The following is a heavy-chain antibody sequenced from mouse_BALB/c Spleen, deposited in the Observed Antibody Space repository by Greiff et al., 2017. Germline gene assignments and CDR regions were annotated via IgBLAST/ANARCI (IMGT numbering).Heavy chain of an antibody. CDR3: AREGGYGDYYAMDY. D-gene: IGHD2-2*01. V-gene: IGHV5-9-4*01. CDR1: GFTFSSYA. CDR2: ISSGGSYT. Sequence: EVKVVESGGGLVKPGGSLKLSCAASGFTFSSYAMSWVRQSPEKRLEWVAEISSGGSYTYYPDTVTGRFTISRDNAKNTLYLEMSSLRSEDTAMYYCAREGGYGDYYAMDYWGQGTSVTVSS. J-gene: IGHJ4*01.